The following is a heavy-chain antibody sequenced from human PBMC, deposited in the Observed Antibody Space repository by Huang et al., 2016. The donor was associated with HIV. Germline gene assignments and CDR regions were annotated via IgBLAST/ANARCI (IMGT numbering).Heavy chain of an antibody. V-gene: IGHV3-30*18. Sequence: QVQLVESGGGVVQPGRSLRISCAASGFTFSLYGRHWVRQAPGKGLEWVAVISYDGKTKYYADSVKGRFTISRENSKTTLYLQMNRLRVEDTALYYCAKGGSAAAVLDFWGQGTLVTVSS. J-gene: IGHJ4*02. D-gene: IGHD6-13*01. CDR3: AKGGSAAAVLDF. CDR1: GFTFSLYG. CDR2: ISYDGKTK.